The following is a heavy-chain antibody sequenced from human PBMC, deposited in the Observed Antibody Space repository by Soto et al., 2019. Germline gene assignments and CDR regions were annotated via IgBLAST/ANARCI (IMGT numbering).Heavy chain of an antibody. CDR1: GFTFSDYY. CDR2: ISSSGSTI. D-gene: IGHD4-17*01. CDR3: ARETTVTRLTLNWCDP. Sequence: QVQLVESGGGLVKPGGSLRLSCAASGFTFSDYYMSWIRQAPGKGLEWVSYISSSGSTIYYADSVKGRFTISRDNAKNSQYLQMNSLRAEDTSVYYCARETTVTRLTLNWCDPWGQGTLVTVSS. J-gene: IGHJ5*02. V-gene: IGHV3-11*01.